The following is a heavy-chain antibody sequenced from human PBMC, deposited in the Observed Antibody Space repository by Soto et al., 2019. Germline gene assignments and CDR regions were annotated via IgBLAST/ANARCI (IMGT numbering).Heavy chain of an antibody. CDR1: GGSISVSSYY. D-gene: IGHD6-19*01. CDR2: IYFTGST. CDR3: ARHVRSGWYIFAY. J-gene: IGHJ4*02. V-gene: IGHV4-39*01. Sequence: QLHLQESGPGLVKPSETLSLTCSVSGGSISVSSYYWGWIRQPPGKGLEWIGSIYFTGSTAYNPSLKSRVTMSVDTSKNQFSLKLSSVTAADTAVYYCARHVRSGWYIFAYWGQGTLVTVSS.